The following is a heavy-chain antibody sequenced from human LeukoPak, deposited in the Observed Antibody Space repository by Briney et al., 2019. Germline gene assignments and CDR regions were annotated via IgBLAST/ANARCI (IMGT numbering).Heavy chain of an antibody. CDR2: IKQDGSEK. CDR1: GFTFSTYW. V-gene: IGHV3-7*01. J-gene: IGHJ4*02. Sequence: GGSLRLSCAASGFTFSTYWMSWVRQAPGKGLEWVANIKQDGSEKYYVDSVRGRFTISRDNAKNSLYLQMNSLRAEDTAVYYCSNGIYSSSYWGQGTLVTVPS. CDR3: SNGIYSSSY. D-gene: IGHD6-6*01.